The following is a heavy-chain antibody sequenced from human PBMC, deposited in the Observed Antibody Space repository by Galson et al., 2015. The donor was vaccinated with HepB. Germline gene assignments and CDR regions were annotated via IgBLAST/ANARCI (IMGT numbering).Heavy chain of an antibody. CDR3: ARDSGYVSGWYAGRGGFDY. CDR2: ISYDGRNQ. D-gene: IGHD6-19*01. Sequence: SLRLSCAASGFTLSSYAIHWVRQAPGKGLEGVTVISYDGRNQNYADPVMGRFTISRDNSKDAVYLQMSSLRADDTAVYYCARDSGYVSGWYAGRGGFDYWGQGTLVTVSS. CDR1: GFTLSSYA. V-gene: IGHV3-30*03. J-gene: IGHJ4*02.